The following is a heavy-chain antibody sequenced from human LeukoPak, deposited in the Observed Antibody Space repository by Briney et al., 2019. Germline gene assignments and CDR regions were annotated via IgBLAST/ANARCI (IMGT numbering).Heavy chain of an antibody. J-gene: IGHJ4*02. CDR1: GFTFSSYS. CDR2: ISSSSSYI. V-gene: IGHV3-21*01. CDR3: ARAHSSGTGLVVITFFDY. Sequence: GGSLRLSCAASGFTFSSYSMNWVRQAPGKGLEWVSCISSSSSYIYYADSVKGRFTISRDNAKNSLYLQMNSLRAEDTAVYYCARAHSSGTGLVVITFFDYWGQGTLVTVSS. D-gene: IGHD3-22*01.